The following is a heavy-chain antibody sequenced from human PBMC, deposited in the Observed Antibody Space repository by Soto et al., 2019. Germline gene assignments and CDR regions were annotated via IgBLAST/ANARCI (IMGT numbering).Heavy chain of an antibody. CDR2: IYYSGST. CDR3: ASASIAAAGTGWFDP. D-gene: IGHD6-13*01. J-gene: IGHJ5*02. CDR1: GGSISSSSYS. Sequence: SETLSLTCTVSGGSISSSSYSWGWIRQPPGKGLEWIGYIYYSGSTNYNPSLKSRVTISVDTSKNQFSLKLSSVTAADTAVYYCASASIAAAGTGWFDPWGQGTLVTVSS. V-gene: IGHV4-61*05.